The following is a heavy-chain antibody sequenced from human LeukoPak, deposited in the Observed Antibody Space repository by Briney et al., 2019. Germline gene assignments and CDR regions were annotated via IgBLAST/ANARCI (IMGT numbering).Heavy chain of an antibody. CDR2: VSFGGDT. Sequence: SETLSLTCTVSGASISSSRSYGAWIRQPPGKGLEWIASVSFGGDTYHNPSLKSRVTISVDTSKNMFSLRLTSVTAADTAVYYCARVRGRDGYSDYWGQGILVIVPA. D-gene: IGHD5-24*01. V-gene: IGHV4-39*07. CDR3: ARVRGRDGYSDY. J-gene: IGHJ4*02. CDR1: GASISSSRSY.